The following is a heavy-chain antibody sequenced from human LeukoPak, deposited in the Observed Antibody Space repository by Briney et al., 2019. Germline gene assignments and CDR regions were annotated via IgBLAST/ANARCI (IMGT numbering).Heavy chain of an antibody. V-gene: IGHV1-46*01. CDR2: INPSGGST. J-gene: IGHJ4*02. CDR1: GYTFTSYY. Sequence: GASVKVSCKASGYTFTSYYMHWVRQAPGQGLEGMGIINPSGGSTSYAQKFQGRVTMTRDTSTSTVYMELSSLRSEDTAVYYCAVGRDGVTMVRGVIGALDYWGQGTLVTVSS. D-gene: IGHD3-10*01. CDR3: AVGRDGVTMVRGVIGALDY.